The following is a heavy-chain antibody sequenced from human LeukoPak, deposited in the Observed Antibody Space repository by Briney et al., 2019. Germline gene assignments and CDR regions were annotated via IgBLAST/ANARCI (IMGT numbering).Heavy chain of an antibody. V-gene: IGHV3-33*01. CDR2: IWYDGSNK. CDR1: GFTFSSYG. CDR3: ARDHNYAFDN. J-gene: IGHJ4*02. D-gene: IGHD1-1*01. Sequence: PGRSLRLSCATSGFTFSSYGMHWVRQAPGEGLEWVALIWYDGSNKYYGDSVKGRFTISRDNAKNSLYLQMNSLRVEDTAVYYCARDHNYAFDNWGQGTLVTVSS.